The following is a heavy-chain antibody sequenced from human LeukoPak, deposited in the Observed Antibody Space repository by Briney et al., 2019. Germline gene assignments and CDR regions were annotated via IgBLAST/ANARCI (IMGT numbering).Heavy chain of an antibody. J-gene: IGHJ4*02. CDR1: GFTFVNFV. CDR3: ARYFLSGSYYHLQH. D-gene: IGHD1-26*01. CDR2: ISGGGTTT. V-gene: IGHV3-23*01. Sequence: GGSLRLSCEGSGFTFVNFVMSWVRQVPGKGQEWVSSISGGGTTTFYADSVRGRFTISRDNSKNTVFLQMNSLRVEDSAVYYCARYFLSGSYYHLQHWGQGTLVAVSS.